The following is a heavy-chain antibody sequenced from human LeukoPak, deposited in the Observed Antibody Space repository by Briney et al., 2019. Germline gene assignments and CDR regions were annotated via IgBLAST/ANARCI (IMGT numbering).Heavy chain of an antibody. Sequence: GASVKVSCKASGYTFTTYGISWVRQAPGQGLEWMGWISPYNGNTKYAQKVQGRVTMTTDTSTSTAYMELRSLRSDDTAAYYCARVRFLEWLSPHPTFDPWGQGTLVTVSS. D-gene: IGHD3-3*01. CDR3: ARVRFLEWLSPHPTFDP. V-gene: IGHV1-18*01. J-gene: IGHJ5*02. CDR1: GYTFTTYG. CDR2: ISPYNGNT.